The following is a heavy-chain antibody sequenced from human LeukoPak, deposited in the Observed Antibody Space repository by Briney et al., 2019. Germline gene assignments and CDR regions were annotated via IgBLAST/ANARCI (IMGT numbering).Heavy chain of an antibody. CDR3: VREDYNDSGCYCDL. CDR1: GFTFSSHW. CDR2: IKTDGSRT. V-gene: IGHV3-74*01. Sequence: SGGSLRLFCAASGFTFSSHWMHWVSQAPGKGLVWVSRIKTDGSRTTYADSVKGRFTISRDNAKNTLYLQMNSLRAEDTAVYYCVREDYNDSGCYCDLWGRGTLVTVSS. D-gene: IGHD4-17*01. J-gene: IGHJ2*01.